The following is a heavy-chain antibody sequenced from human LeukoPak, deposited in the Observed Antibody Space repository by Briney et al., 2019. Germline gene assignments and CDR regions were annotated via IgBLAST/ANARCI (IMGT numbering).Heavy chain of an antibody. D-gene: IGHD3-22*01. CDR2: FFYSGST. V-gene: IGHV4-39*01. CDR1: GGSIRSSSYY. Sequence: SETLSLTCTVSGGSIRSSSYYWGWIRQPPGKGLVWIGSFFYSGSTYYNPSLKSRVTISVDTSKNQFSLKLNSVTAADTAVYYCARHDSTGYYHPLDYWGQGTLVTVSS. CDR3: ARHDSTGYYHPLDY. J-gene: IGHJ4*02.